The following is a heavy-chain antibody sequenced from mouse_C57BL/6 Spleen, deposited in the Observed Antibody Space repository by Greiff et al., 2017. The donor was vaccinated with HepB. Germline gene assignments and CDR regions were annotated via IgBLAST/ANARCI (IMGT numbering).Heavy chain of an antibody. D-gene: IGHD2-3*01. CDR2: INPNNGGT. Sequence: VQLQQSGPELVKPGASVKISCKASGYTFTDYYMNWVKQSHGKSLEWIGDINPNNGGTSYNQKFKGKATLTVDKYSSTGCMVLRSLTYEDSAVYYAESNWDGYYWGQGTTLTVSS. J-gene: IGHJ2*01. CDR3: ESNWDGYY. V-gene: IGHV1-26*01. CDR1: GYTFTDYY.